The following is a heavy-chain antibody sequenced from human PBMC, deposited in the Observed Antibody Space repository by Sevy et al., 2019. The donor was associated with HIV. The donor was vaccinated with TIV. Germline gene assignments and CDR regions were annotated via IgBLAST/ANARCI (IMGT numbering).Heavy chain of an antibody. CDR1: GFRFSGYA. V-gene: IGHV3-30*04. D-gene: IGHD3-16*01. J-gene: IGHJ4*02. Sequence: GGSLRLSCAASGFRFSGYAMHWVRQAPGKGLEWMAVISNDATKKYHVNSVKGRFTISRDNAKKTLYLQMNSLRSEDTAVYNCARDGGGDYFDYWGQGTLVTVSS. CDR2: ISNDATKK. CDR3: ARDGGGDYFDY.